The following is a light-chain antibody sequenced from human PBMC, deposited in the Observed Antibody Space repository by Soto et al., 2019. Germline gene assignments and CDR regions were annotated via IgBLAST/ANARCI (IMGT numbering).Light chain of an antibody. CDR2: GAS. CDR1: QSVSSD. V-gene: IGKV3-15*01. Sequence: EVVMTQSPATLSVYPGERATLSCRASQSVSSDLAWYQQKPGQAPSLLVYGASTRATGMPARFSGSGSGTEFTLTISSLQSEDFAVYYCQQYNNWPHTFGQGTKLEIK. J-gene: IGKJ2*01. CDR3: QQYNNWPHT.